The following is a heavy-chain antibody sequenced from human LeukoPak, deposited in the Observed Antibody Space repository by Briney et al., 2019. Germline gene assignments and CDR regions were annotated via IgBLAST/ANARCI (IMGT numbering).Heavy chain of an antibody. V-gene: IGHV7-4-1*02. CDR1: GYTFTSSA. CDR2: INTNTGNP. D-gene: IGHD2-2*01. CDR3: ARQGPGYCGSTSCYGVDY. Sequence: ASVKVSCKASGYTFTSSAMNWVRQAPGQGLEWMGWINTNTGNPTYAQGFIGRFVFSLDTSVSTAYLQISSLKAEDTAVYYCARQGPGYCGSTSCYGVDYWGQGTLVTVSS. J-gene: IGHJ4*02.